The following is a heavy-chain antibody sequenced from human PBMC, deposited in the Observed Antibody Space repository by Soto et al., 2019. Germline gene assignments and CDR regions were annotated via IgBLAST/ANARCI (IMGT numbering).Heavy chain of an antibody. Sequence: QVQLQESGPGLVKPSQPLSLPCFVSVGSFCPGVYSWIWFRHPPGKGLEWIGYIYSTGSTYYNPSLKSRVIISIDTSKNQFSVNLTSVTAADTAIYYCARGSEGDDYDSKLGFDYWGQGILVTVSS. D-gene: IGHD3-22*01. J-gene: IGHJ4*02. CDR3: ARGSEGDDYDSKLGFDY. CDR1: VGSFCPGVYS. CDR2: IYSTGST. V-gene: IGHV4-30-4*01.